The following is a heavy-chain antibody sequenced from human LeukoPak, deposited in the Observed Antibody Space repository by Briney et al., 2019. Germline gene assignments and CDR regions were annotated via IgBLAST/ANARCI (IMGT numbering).Heavy chain of an antibody. V-gene: IGHV1-3*01. Sequence: GASVKVSCKASGYTFTSYAMHWVRQAPGQWLEWMGWINAGNGNTKYSQKFQGRVTITRDTSASTAYMELSSLRSEDTAVYYCARDRDSSGYSPRNWGQGTLVTVSS. J-gene: IGHJ4*02. D-gene: IGHD3-22*01. CDR1: GYTFTSYA. CDR3: ARDRDSSGYSPRN. CDR2: INAGNGNT.